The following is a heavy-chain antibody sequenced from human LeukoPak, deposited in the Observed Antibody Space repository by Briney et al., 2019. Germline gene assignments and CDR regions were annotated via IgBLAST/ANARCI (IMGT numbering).Heavy chain of an antibody. Sequence: GASVKVSCKASGYTFTSYGISWVRQAPGQGLEWMGWISAYNGNTNYAQKFQGRVTMTTDTSTSTAYMELRSLRSDDTAVYYCARGIKTWAYSSSSFYFDSWGQGTLVTVSS. J-gene: IGHJ4*02. D-gene: IGHD6-6*01. CDR1: GYTFTSYG. CDR2: ISAYNGNT. V-gene: IGHV1-18*01. CDR3: ARGIKTWAYSSSSFYFDS.